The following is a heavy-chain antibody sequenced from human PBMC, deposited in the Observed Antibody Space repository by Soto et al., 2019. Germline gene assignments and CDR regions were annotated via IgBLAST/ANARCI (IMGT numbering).Heavy chain of an antibody. CDR3: ARDRGAYCGGGCYSGWFDP. CDR1: GFTFSSYG. V-gene: IGHV3-33*01. D-gene: IGHD2-21*02. J-gene: IGHJ5*02. Sequence: QVQLVESGGGVVQPGRSLRLSCAASGFTFSSYGMHWVRQAPGKGLEWVAVIWYDGSNKYYADSVKGRFTLSRDNSKNTLNMKMSSMRAEDTAVYYRARDRGAYCGGGCYSGWFDPWVQGTLFTVSS. CDR2: IWYDGSNK.